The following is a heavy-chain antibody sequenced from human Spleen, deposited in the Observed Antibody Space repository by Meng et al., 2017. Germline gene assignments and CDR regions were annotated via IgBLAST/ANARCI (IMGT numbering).Heavy chain of an antibody. CDR1: GFTFSSYA. CDR2: ISGSGGST. Sequence: GESLKISCAASGFTFSSYAMSWVRQAPTKGLEWVSAISGSGGSTYYADSLKGRFTISRDNSKNTVFLQINSLRVEETAVYYCARSPIDKYDLSALPLDYWGQGTLVTVSS. V-gene: IGHV3-23*01. CDR3: ARSPIDKYDLSALPLDY. D-gene: IGHD3-16*01. J-gene: IGHJ4*02.